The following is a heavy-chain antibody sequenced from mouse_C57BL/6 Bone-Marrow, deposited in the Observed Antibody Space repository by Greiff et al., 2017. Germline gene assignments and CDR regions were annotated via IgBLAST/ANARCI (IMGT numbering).Heavy chain of an antibody. Sequence: VQLQQSGAELVRPGASVKLSCTASGFNIKDYYMHWVKQRPEQGLEWIGRIDPEDGDTEYAPKFQGKATMTADTSSNPAYLQLSSLTSEDTAVYYCTTNYWYFDVWGTGTTVTVSS. V-gene: IGHV14-1*01. CDR3: TTNYWYFDV. J-gene: IGHJ1*03. CDR2: IDPEDGDT. CDR1: GFNIKDYY.